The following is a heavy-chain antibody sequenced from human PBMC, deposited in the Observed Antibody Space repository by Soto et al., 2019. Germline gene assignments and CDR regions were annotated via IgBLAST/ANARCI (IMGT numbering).Heavy chain of an antibody. V-gene: IGHV3-64D*08. Sequence: EVQLVESGGGLVQPGGSLRLSCSASGFTISSYAMHWVRQAPGKGLESVSVTYSKGGSTHYADSVRGRFTISTDNPKNTLNLKRRSRGAEDTAVYYCVRDLWGFESWGQGTLVTVSS. CDR1: GFTISSYA. CDR3: VRDLWGFES. J-gene: IGHJ4*02. CDR2: TYSKGGST. D-gene: IGHD3-16*01.